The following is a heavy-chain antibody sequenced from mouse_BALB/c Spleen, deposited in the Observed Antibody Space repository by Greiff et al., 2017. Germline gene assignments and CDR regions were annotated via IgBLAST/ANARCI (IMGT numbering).Heavy chain of an antibody. V-gene: IGHV1S135*01. CDR3: AIEESYYAMDY. J-gene: IGHJ4*01. Sequence: EVQLHQSGPELMKPGASVKISCKASGYSFTSYYMHWVKQSHGKSLEWIGYIDPFNGGTSYNQKFKGKATLTVDKSSSTAYMHLSSLTSEDSAVYYCAIEESYYAMDYWGQGTSVTVSS. CDR2: IDPFNGGT. CDR1: GYSFTSYY.